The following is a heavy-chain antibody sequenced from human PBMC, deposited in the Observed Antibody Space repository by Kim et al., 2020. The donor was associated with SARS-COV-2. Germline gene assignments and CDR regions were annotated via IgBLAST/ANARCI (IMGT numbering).Heavy chain of an antibody. J-gene: IGHJ4*02. V-gene: IGHV4-39*01. D-gene: IGHD6-13*01. CDR3: ATLGYSSSWSDY. Sequence: SETLSLTCTVSGGSISSSSYYWGWIRQPPGKGLEWIGSIYYSGSTYYNPSLKSRVTISVDTSKNQFSLKLSSVTAADTAVYYCATLGYSSSWSDYWGQGTLVTVSS. CDR1: GGSISSSSYY. CDR2: IYYSGST.